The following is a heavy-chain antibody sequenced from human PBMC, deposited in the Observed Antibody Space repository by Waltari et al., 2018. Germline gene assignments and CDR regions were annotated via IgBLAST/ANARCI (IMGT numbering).Heavy chain of an antibody. V-gene: IGHV3-7*01. D-gene: IGHD3-3*02. CDR3: ARELHWRARDY. Sequence: EVQLVESGGGLVQPGGSLSLSCAASGFTFNKWMSWVRQAPGKGRGWVANIKPEGSEKNYADSVKGRFTISIDNVKNSLYLQMNSLSLEDTAVYYCARELHWRARDYWGQGTLVTVSS. CDR1: GFTFNKW. J-gene: IGHJ4*02. CDR2: IKPEGSEK.